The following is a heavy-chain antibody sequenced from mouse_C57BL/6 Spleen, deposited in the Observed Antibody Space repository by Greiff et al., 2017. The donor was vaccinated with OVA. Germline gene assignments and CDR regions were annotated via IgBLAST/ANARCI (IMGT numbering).Heavy chain of an antibody. D-gene: IGHD2-12*01. Sequence: QVQLQQPGAELVRPGSSVKLSCKASGYTFTSYWMHWVKQRPIQGLEWIGNIDPSDSETHYNQKFKDKATLTVDKSSSTAYMQLSSLTSEDSAVYYCARREDDPWFAYWGQGTLVTVSA. CDR1: GYTFTSYW. V-gene: IGHV1-52*01. CDR3: ARREDDPWFAY. J-gene: IGHJ3*01. CDR2: IDPSDSET.